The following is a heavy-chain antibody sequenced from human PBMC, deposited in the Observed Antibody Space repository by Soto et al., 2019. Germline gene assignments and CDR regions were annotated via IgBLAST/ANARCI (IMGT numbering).Heavy chain of an antibody. CDR1: GFTFSSYG. D-gene: IGHD6-13*01. Sequence: QVQLVESGGGVVQPGRSLRLSCAASGFTFSSYGMHWVRQAPGKGLEWVAVISYDGSNKYYADSVKGRFTISRDNSKNTLYLQMNSLRAEDTAVYYCAKDLPGAAAGMRENDAFDIWGQGTMVTVSS. CDR2: ISYDGSNK. J-gene: IGHJ3*02. CDR3: AKDLPGAAAGMRENDAFDI. V-gene: IGHV3-30*18.